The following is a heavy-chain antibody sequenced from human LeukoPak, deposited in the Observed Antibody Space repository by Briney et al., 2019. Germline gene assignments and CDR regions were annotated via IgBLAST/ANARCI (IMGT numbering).Heavy chain of an antibody. Sequence: ASVKVSCKASGGTFSSYAISWVRQAPGQGLEWMGRIIPILGIANYAQKFQGRVTITADKSTSTAYMELSSLRSEDTAVYYCARRGGSYSVDYWGQGTLVTVSS. D-gene: IGHD1-26*01. CDR2: IIPILGIA. CDR3: ARRGGSYSVDY. V-gene: IGHV1-69*04. CDR1: GGTFSSYA. J-gene: IGHJ4*02.